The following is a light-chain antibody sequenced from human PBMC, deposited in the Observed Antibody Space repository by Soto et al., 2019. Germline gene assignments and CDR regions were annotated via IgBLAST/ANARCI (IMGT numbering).Light chain of an antibody. J-gene: IGLJ3*02. CDR3: QLWDNKNDEVV. CDR1: NIATYS. Sequence: SYELTQPPSVSLAPGKTARITCGGNNIATYSVHWYRQKPGQAPVLVIFNDNDRPSGIPDRFSGSNSGHTATLTIRRVEAGDEADYYCQLWDNKNDEVVFGGGTKRPS. CDR2: NDN. V-gene: IGLV3-21*04.